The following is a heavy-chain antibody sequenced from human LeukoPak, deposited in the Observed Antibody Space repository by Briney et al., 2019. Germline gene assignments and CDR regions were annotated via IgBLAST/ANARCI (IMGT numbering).Heavy chain of an antibody. CDR3: AKESGWFGDYYYGMDV. CDR2: ISYDGSNK. V-gene: IGHV3-30*18. Sequence: GGSLRLSCAASGFTFSSYGMNWVGQAPGKGLEGVAVISYDGSNKYYADSVKGRFTISRDNSKNTLYLQMNSLRAEDTAVYYCAKESGWFGDYYYGMDVWGQGTTVTVSS. CDR1: GFTFSSYG. J-gene: IGHJ6*02. D-gene: IGHD3-10*01.